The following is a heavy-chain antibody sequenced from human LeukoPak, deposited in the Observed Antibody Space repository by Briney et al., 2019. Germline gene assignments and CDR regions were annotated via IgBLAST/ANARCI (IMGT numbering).Heavy chain of an antibody. J-gene: IGHJ5*02. CDR2: IYYSGST. Sequence: SETLSLTCTVSGGSISSSSYYWGWLGQPPGKGLEWIGSIYYSGSTYHNPPLKSRVTISVETSKNQSALKLNSVTAADTAVYYCARPGTAAVPSGWFDPWGQGTLVTVSS. CDR1: GGSISSSSYY. D-gene: IGHD6-13*01. CDR3: ARPGTAAVPSGWFDP. V-gene: IGHV4-39*01.